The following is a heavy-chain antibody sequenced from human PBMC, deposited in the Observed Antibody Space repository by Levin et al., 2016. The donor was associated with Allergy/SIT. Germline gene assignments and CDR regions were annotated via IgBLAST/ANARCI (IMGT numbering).Heavy chain of an antibody. V-gene: IGHV4-4*07. CDR2: VHYTGAT. Sequence: SETLSLTCTVSGVSIRNYYWSWIRLPAGKGLEWIGRVHYTGATNYNPSFNSRLTMSVDTSQSQVSLRMDSVSAADTAVYYCARDPDASSNFDPWGQGTLVTVSS. D-gene: IGHD6-13*01. J-gene: IGHJ5*02. CDR1: GVSIRNYY. CDR3: ARDPDASSNFDP.